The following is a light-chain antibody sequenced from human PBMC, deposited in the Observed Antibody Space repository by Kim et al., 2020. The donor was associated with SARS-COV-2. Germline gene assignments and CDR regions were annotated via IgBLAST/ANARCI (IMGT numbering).Light chain of an antibody. CDR2: DAS. CDR1: QSVSSD. Sequence: ETVLTQSPGTLSLSPEERATLSCRASQSVSSDLAWYQRKPGQAPRLLIYDASNRATGIPDRFSGSGSGTDFTLTISRLEPEDFAVYYCQQFGTSPITFGRGTRLEIK. J-gene: IGKJ5*01. V-gene: IGKV3-20*01. CDR3: QQFGTSPIT.